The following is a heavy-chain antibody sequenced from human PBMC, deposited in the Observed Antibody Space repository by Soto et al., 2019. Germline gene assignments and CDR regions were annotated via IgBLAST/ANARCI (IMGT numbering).Heavy chain of an antibody. D-gene: IGHD3-10*01. V-gene: IGHV1-18*01. CDR3: ARVYSYRSGSYSWGWSDP. CDR1: GYTFTSYG. J-gene: IGHJ5*02. Sequence: QVQLVQSGAEVKKPGASVKGSCKASGYTFTSYGIIWVRQAPGQWLEWMGWISAYNGNTNYAQKLQGRVTMTTDTSTSTASMELRSVRSDDTAVYYCARVYSYRSGSYSWGWSDPWGQGTLVAVS. CDR2: ISAYNGNT.